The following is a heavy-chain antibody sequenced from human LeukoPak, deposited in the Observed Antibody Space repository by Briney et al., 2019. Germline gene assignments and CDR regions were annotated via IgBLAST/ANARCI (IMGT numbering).Heavy chain of an antibody. CDR2: MDHSGST. J-gene: IGHJ4*02. D-gene: IGHD6-13*01. V-gene: IGHV4-4*02. CDR3: ARHADSSGWSSFNY. Sequence: PSETLSLTCAVSGGSISTSYWWSWVRQPPGKGLEWMGEMDHSGSTNHNPSLGSRVTISVDKSNNHFSLKLSSVTAADTSVYYCARHADSSGWSSFNYWGQGTLVTVSS. CDR1: GGSISTSYW.